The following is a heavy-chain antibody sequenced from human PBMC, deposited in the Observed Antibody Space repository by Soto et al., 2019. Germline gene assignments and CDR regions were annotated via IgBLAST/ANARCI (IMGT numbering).Heavy chain of an antibody. CDR3: ARDLTVVPFWSLHYYYGMDV. CDR2: ISSSSYI. CDR1: GLTFSSYS. Sequence: GGSLRLSCAASGLTFSSYSMNWVRQAPGKGLEWVSSISSSSYIYYADSVKGRFTISRDNAKNSLYLQMNSLRAEDTAVYYCARDLTVVPFWSLHYYYGMDVWGQGTTVTVSS. J-gene: IGHJ6*02. V-gene: IGHV3-21*01. D-gene: IGHD3-3*01.